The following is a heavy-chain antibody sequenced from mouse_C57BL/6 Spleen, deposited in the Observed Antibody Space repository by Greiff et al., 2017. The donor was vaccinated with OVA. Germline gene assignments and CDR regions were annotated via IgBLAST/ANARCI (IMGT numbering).Heavy chain of an antibody. V-gene: IGHV8-8*01. CDR3: ARREVYSNYDAMDY. J-gene: IGHJ4*01. CDR1: GFSLSTFGMG. D-gene: IGHD2-5*01. CDR2: IWWDDDK. Sequence: ESGPGILQPSQTLSLTCSFSGFSLSTFGMGVGWIRQPSGKGLEWLAHIWWDDDKYYNPALKSRLTISKDTSKNQVFLKIANVDTADTATYYCARREVYSNYDAMDYWGQVTSVTVSS.